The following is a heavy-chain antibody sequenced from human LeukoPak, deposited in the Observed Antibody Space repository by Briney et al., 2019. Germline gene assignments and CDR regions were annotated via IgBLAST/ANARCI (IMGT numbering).Heavy chain of an antibody. V-gene: IGHV4-4*02. D-gene: IGHD6-13*01. CDR1: GGSISSSNW. J-gene: IGHJ6*02. Sequence: PSETLSVTCAVSGGSISSSNWWRWVRPPPGKGLEWSGEIYHSGRTNYNPSLKSRVTISVDKSKNQFSLKLSSVTAADTAVYYCAREHSSSWYLPTAYGMDVWGQGTTVTVSS. CDR2: IYHSGRT. CDR3: AREHSSSWYLPTAYGMDV.